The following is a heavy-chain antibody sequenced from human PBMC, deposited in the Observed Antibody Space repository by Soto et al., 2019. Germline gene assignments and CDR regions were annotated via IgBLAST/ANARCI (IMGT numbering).Heavy chain of an antibody. CDR3: ATSSDSGFDP. J-gene: IGHJ5*02. Sequence: QVQLVQSGAEVKKPGASVKVSCKASGYSFSSYGISWVRQAPGQGLDWMGWISVNNGNTDYAPKFQGRVTMTTDTSTSTAYMELRSLRSDDTAVYYCATSSDSGFDPWGQGTLVTVSS. V-gene: IGHV1-18*04. D-gene: IGHD3-10*01. CDR1: GYSFSSYG. CDR2: ISVNNGNT.